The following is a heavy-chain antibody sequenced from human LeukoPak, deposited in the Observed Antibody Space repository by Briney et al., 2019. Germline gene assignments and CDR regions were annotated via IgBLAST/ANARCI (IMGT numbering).Heavy chain of an antibody. V-gene: IGHV1-2*02. CDR2: INPNSGGT. Sequence: ASVKVSCKASGYTFTGYYMHWVRQAPGQGLEWMGWINPNSGGTNYAQKFQGRVTMTRDTSISTAYMELSRLRSDDTAVYYCAREVVVAANPYPYYYYMDVWGKGTTVTVSS. CDR1: GYTFTGYY. CDR3: AREVVVAANPYPYYYYMDV. D-gene: IGHD2-15*01. J-gene: IGHJ6*03.